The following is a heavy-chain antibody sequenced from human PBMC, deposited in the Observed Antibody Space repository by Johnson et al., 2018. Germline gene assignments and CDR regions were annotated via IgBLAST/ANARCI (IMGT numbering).Heavy chain of an antibody. CDR2: ISGNAGVT. Sequence: VQLQESGGGLVQPGGSLRLSCAASGFTFSNYAMGWVRRAPGKGLEWISSISGNAGVTYYADSMKGRFTISRDNSKNTLYLQMNSLRDEDTALYYCARRRYEKTENTRSFDYGGQGALVTISS. CDR1: GFTFSNYA. V-gene: IGHV3-23*01. D-gene: IGHD2-2*01. CDR3: ARRRYEKTENTRSFDY. J-gene: IGHJ4*02.